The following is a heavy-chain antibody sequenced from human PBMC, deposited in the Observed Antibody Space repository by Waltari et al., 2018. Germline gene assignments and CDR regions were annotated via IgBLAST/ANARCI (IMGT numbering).Heavy chain of an antibody. CDR2: ITPSGGST. CDR3: AREQGFGEPEGDY. Sequence: QVQLVQSGAEVKKSGASVKVSCKASGYTFTSYYMHWVRQAPGQGLEWMGIITPSGGSTSYAKKCQGRVTMTRDTSTSTVYMELSSLRSEDTAVYYCAREQGFGEPEGDYWGQGTLVTVSS. D-gene: IGHD3-10*01. CDR1: GYTFTSYY. J-gene: IGHJ4*02. V-gene: IGHV1-46*01.